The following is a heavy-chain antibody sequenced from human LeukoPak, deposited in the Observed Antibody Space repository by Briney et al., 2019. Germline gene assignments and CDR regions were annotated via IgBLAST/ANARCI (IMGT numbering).Heavy chain of an antibody. CDR1: GGTFSSYA. CDR2: IIPILGIA. V-gene: IGHV1-69*04. CDR3: ARGSSGWDRYFDY. D-gene: IGHD6-19*01. Sequence: SVKVSCKASGGTFSSYAISWVRQAPGQGLEWMGRIIPILGIANYAQKFQGRVTITADKSTSTAYMELSSLRSEDTAVYYCARGSSGWDRYFDYWGQGALVTVSS. J-gene: IGHJ4*02.